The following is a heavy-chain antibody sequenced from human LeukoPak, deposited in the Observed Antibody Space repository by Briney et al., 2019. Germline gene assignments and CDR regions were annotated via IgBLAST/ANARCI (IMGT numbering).Heavy chain of an antibody. V-gene: IGHV3-21*01. CDR1: GFTFSSYD. D-gene: IGHD3-3*01. CDR2: ISSSSTYI. Sequence: PGGSLRLSCAASGFTFSSYDMKWVRQAPGKGLEWVSSISSSSTYIYYADSVKGRFTISGDNGKNSLYLQMNSLRAEDTAVYYCARDLNYDFWSGPFDYWGQGTPVTVSS. J-gene: IGHJ4*02. CDR3: ARDLNYDFWSGPFDY.